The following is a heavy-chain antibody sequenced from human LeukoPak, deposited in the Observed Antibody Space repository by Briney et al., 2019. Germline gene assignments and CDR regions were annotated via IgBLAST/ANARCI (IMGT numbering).Heavy chain of an antibody. Sequence: SETLSLTCTVSGGSVSRGSYYWSWIRQPPGKGLEWIGEINHSGSTNYNPSLKSRVTISVDTSKNQFSLKLSSVTAADTAVYYCASLSSGWYGDFDYWGQGTLVTVSS. J-gene: IGHJ4*02. CDR2: INHSGST. CDR1: GGSVSRGSYY. V-gene: IGHV4-61*01. D-gene: IGHD6-19*01. CDR3: ASLSSGWYGDFDY.